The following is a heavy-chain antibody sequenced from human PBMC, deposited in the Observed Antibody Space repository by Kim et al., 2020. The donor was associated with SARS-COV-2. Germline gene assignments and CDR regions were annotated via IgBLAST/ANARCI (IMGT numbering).Heavy chain of an antibody. CDR2: ISSSSSYI. CDR3: ARSGLLWFGESDYIDC. CDR1: GFTFSSYS. Sequence: GSLRLSCAASGFTFSSYSMNWVRQAPGKGLEWVSSISSSSSYIYYADSVKGRFTISRDNAKNSLYLQMNSLRAEDTAVYYCARSGLLWFGESDYIDCWGQGALVTVSS. D-gene: IGHD3-10*01. V-gene: IGHV3-21*01. J-gene: IGHJ4*02.